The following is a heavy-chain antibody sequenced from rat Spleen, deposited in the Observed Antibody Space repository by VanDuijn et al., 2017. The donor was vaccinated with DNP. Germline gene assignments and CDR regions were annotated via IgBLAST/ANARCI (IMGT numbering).Heavy chain of an antibody. V-gene: IGHV1-43*01. CDR1: GYTFTTYY. CDR2: INTGSGGT. Sequence: QVQLQQSGAELAKPGSSVMISCRASGYTFTTYYIGWIKQTTGQGLEYIGYINTGSGGTNYNEKFKGKATLTVDKSSSTAFMQVSSLTPDDSAVYYCATLSSYWGQGVMVTVSS. CDR3: ATLSSY. J-gene: IGHJ2*01. D-gene: IGHD3-5*01.